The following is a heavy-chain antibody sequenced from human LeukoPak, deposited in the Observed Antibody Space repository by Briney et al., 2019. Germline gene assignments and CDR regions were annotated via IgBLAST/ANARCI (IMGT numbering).Heavy chain of an antibody. V-gene: IGHV4-39*01. Sequence: SETLSLTCTVSGGSISSSSYYWGWIRQPPGKGLEWVGSIFYSGSTYYNPSLKSRVTISVDTSKNQFSLKLSAVTAADTAVYYCARLGAGYSSSWSNDAFAIWGQGTMVTVSS. J-gene: IGHJ3*02. CDR1: GGSISSSSYY. D-gene: IGHD6-13*01. CDR2: IFYSGST. CDR3: ARLGAGYSSSWSNDAFAI.